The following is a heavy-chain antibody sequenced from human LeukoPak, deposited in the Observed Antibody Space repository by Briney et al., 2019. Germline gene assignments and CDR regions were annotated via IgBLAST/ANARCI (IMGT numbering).Heavy chain of an antibody. J-gene: IGHJ4*02. Sequence: SETLSLTCTVSGGSISSGDYYWSWIRQPPGKGLEWIGYIYYSGSANYNPSLKSRVTISVDTSKNQFSLKLSSVTAADTAVYYCARSPTGGATKDYFDYWGQGTLVTVSS. CDR2: IYYSGSA. D-gene: IGHD1-26*01. V-gene: IGHV4-61*08. CDR3: ARSPTGGATKDYFDY. CDR1: GGSISSGDYY.